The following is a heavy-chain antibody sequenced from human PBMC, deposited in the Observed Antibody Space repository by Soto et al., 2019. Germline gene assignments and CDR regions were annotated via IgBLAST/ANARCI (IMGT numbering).Heavy chain of an antibody. V-gene: IGHV1-69*02. CDR3: ATAYPHTPVDG. Sequence: GASGKVSCKASGGTFSSYTISWVRQAPGQGLEWMGRIIPILGIANYARNFQGRVTITADKSTSTAYMELSSLRSEDTAVYYCATAYPHTPVDGWSKRTTVTFST. J-gene: IGHJ6*04. D-gene: IGHD2-15*01. CDR1: GGTFSSYT. CDR2: IIPILGIA.